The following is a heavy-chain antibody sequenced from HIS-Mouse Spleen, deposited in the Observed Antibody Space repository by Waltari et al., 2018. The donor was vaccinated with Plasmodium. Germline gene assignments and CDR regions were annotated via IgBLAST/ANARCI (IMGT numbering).Heavy chain of an antibody. CDR3: ARRGGSYYYFDY. CDR2: IYYSGST. Sequence: QLQLQESGPGLVKPSETLSLPCPVSGGSLSTSSYHWGWIRQPPGKGLEWIGSIYYSGSTYYNPSLKSRVTISVDTSKNQFSLRLSSVTAADTAVYYCARRGGSYYYFDYWGQGTLVTVSS. V-gene: IGHV4-39*01. D-gene: IGHD1-26*01. CDR1: GGSLSTSSYH. J-gene: IGHJ4*02.